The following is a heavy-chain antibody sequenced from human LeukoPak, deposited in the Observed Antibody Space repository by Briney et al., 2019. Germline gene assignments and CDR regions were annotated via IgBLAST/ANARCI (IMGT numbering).Heavy chain of an antibody. CDR1: GFTFTSYW. V-gene: IGHV3-7*03. CDR2: MKQDGSEI. J-gene: IGHJ5*02. Sequence: PGGSLRLSCAASGFTFTSYWMSWVRQAPGKGLEWVANMKQDGSEIYYVDSVKGRFTISRDNAKNSLYLQMNSLRAEDTAVYYCAKDGKRWIFWSGPPRNNWFDPWGQGTLVTVSS. CDR3: AKDGKRWIFWSGPPRNNWFDP. D-gene: IGHD3-3*01.